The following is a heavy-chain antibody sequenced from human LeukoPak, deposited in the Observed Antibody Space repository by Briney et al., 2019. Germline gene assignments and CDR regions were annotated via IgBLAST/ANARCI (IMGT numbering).Heavy chain of an antibody. V-gene: IGHV1-2*06. J-gene: IGHJ5*02. CDR3: ARVREQQWRYNRFDP. CDR1: GYTFTSYA. Sequence: ASVKVSCKASGYTFTSYAMHWVRQAPGQGLEWMGRINPNSGGTNYAQKFQGRVTMTRDTSISTAYMELSRLRSDDTAVYYCARVREQQWRYNRFDPWGQGTLVTVSS. CDR2: INPNSGGT. D-gene: IGHD6-19*01.